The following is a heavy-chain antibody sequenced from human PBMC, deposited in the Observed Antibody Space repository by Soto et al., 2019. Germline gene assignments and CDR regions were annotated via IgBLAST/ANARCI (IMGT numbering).Heavy chain of an antibody. Sequence: SETLSLTCTVSGGSISSYYWSWIRQPPGKGLEWIGYIYYSGSTNYNPSLKSRVTISVDTSKNQFSLKLSSVTAADTAVYYCARALMYSNYARGTNYYMDVWGKGTTVTVSS. V-gene: IGHV4-59*01. CDR1: GGSISSYY. J-gene: IGHJ6*03. D-gene: IGHD4-4*01. CDR2: IYYSGST. CDR3: ARALMYSNYARGTNYYMDV.